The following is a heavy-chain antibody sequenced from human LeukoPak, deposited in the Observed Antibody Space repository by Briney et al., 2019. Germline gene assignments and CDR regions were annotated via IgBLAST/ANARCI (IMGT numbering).Heavy chain of an antibody. J-gene: IGHJ3*02. CDR1: GGSISSGGYY. CDR2: IYYSGST. D-gene: IGHD2-21*02. CDR3: ARADCGGDCYRPSDAFDI. V-gene: IGHV4-31*03. Sequence: PSETLSLTCTVSGGSISSGGYYWSWIRQHPGKGLEWIGYIYYSGSTYYNPSLKSRVTISVDTSKNQFSRKLSSVTAADTAVYYCARADCGGDCYRPSDAFDIWGQGTMVTVSS.